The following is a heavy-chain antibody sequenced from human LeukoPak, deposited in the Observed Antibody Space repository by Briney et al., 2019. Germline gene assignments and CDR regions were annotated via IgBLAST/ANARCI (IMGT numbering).Heavy chain of an antibody. D-gene: IGHD5-12*01. V-gene: IGHV1-46*01. Sequence: ASVRVSCTPSGYTFPTYFLHWVRHAPGQGLEWMGFINPSGGSTIYADKFQGRVTMTGDTSTSTVYMELSSLRSEDTAVYYCARDLKRGYSGYDFLSGFDPWGQGTLVTVSS. CDR2: INPSGGST. CDR1: GYTFPTYF. CDR3: ARDLKRGYSGYDFLSGFDP. J-gene: IGHJ5*02.